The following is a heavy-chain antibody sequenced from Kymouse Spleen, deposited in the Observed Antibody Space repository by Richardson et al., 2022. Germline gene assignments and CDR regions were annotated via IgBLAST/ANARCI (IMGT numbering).Heavy chain of an antibody. CDR2: INHSGST. D-gene: IGHD1-1*01,IGHD1-20*01. Sequence: QVQLQQWGAGLLKPSETLSLTCAVYGGSFSGYYWSWIRQPPGKGLEWIGEINHSGSTNYNPSLKSRVTISVDTSKNQFSLKLSSVTAADTAVYYCARVLERRGGSTPGAREPWSPSPQ. CDR1: GGSFSGYY. V-gene: IGHV4-34*01. CDR3: ARVLERRGGSTP. J-gene: IGHJ5*02.